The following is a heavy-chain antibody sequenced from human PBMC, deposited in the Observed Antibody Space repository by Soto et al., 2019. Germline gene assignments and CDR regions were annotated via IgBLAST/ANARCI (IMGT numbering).Heavy chain of an antibody. CDR3: AKAALLWFGELLSFDAFDI. J-gene: IGHJ3*02. CDR2: ISGSGGST. CDR1: GFTFSSYA. Sequence: GGSLRLSCAASGFTFSSYAMSWVRQAPGKGLEWVSAISGSGGSTYYADSVKGRFTISRDNSKNTLYLQMNSLRAEETAVYYCAKAALLWFGELLSFDAFDIWGQGTMVTVSS. D-gene: IGHD3-10*01. V-gene: IGHV3-23*01.